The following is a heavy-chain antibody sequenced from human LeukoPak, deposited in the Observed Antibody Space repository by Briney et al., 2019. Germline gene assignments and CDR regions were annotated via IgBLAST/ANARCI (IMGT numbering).Heavy chain of an antibody. Sequence: GGSLRHSCAASGFTFSSYAMSWVRQAPGKGLEWVSVISGSGATTHYAESVKGRFTISRDNSKNTIYLQMNNLRAEDTAIYYCARGSTNSAPLNDWGQGTLVTVSS. J-gene: IGHJ4*02. CDR1: GFTFSSYA. D-gene: IGHD2-2*01. CDR3: ARGSTNSAPLND. CDR2: ISGSGATT. V-gene: IGHV3-23*01.